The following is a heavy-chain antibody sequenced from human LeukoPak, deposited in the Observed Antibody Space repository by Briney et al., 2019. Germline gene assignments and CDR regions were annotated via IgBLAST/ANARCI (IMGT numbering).Heavy chain of an antibody. D-gene: IGHD4-23*01. V-gene: IGHV4-30-2*01. Sequence: PSQTLSLTCAVSGGSISSGGYSWSWIRQPPGKGLEWIGYIYHSGSTYYNPSLKSRVTISVDRSKNQFSLKLSSVTAADTAVYYCARDSAVGKGDYWGQGTLVTVSS. CDR3: ARDSAVGKGDY. J-gene: IGHJ4*02. CDR1: GGSISSGGYS. CDR2: IYHSGST.